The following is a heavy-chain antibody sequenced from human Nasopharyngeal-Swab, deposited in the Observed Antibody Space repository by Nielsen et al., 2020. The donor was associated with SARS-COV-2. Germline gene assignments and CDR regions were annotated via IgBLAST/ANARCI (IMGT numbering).Heavy chain of an antibody. CDR1: GYTFTNYW. Sequence: GGSPRLSCKGSGYTFTNYWIVWVRQMPGKGLEWMGITYPGDSDTRYCPSWQGQVTISADKSISTAFLQWASLKASDTAIYYCARQPFHYYDRNAYFGSFDSWGQGTLVTVSS. CDR2: TYPGDSDT. V-gene: IGHV5-51*01. J-gene: IGHJ4*02. CDR3: ARQPFHYYDRNAYFGSFDS. D-gene: IGHD3-22*01.